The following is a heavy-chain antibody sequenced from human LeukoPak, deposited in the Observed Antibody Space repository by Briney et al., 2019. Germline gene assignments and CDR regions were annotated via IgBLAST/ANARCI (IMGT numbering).Heavy chain of an antibody. D-gene: IGHD3-10*01. J-gene: IGHJ4*02. CDR3: ARDSRKFLYGIDY. V-gene: IGHV4-59*01. CDR2: IYYSGST. CDR1: GGSISSYY. Sequence: SETLSLTCTVSGGSISSYYWSWIRQPPGEGLEWIGYIYYSGSTNYNPSLKSRVTISVDTSRNQFSLKLSSVTAADTAVYYCARDSRKFLYGIDYWGQGTLVTVSS.